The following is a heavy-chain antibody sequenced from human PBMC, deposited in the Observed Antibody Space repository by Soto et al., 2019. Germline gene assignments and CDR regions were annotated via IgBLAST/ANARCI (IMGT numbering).Heavy chain of an antibody. D-gene: IGHD3-22*01. CDR3: VKYYYDSSTLPDY. Sequence: GGSLRLSCLASRFTFSSYAMHWVRQAPGKGLEYVSTISNNGDSTYYADSVKGRFTISRDNSKNTLYLQMGSLRTEDTAVYYCVKYYYDSSTLPDYWGQGTMLTVYS. V-gene: IGHV3-64D*06. J-gene: IGHJ4*02. CDR2: ISNNGDST. CDR1: RFTFSSYA.